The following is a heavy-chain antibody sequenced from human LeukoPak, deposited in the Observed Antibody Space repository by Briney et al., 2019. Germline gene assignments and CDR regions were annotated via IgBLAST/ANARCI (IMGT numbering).Heavy chain of an antibody. Sequence: PSETLSLTCTVSGGSISSSTYYWGWIRQPPGKGLEWIGYIYHSGSTYYNPSLKSRVTISVDRSKNQFSLKLSSVTAADTAVYYCARALYYYDSSGYYGDAFDIWGQGTMVTVSS. J-gene: IGHJ3*02. CDR1: GGSISSSTYY. CDR2: IYHSGST. CDR3: ARALYYYDSSGYYGDAFDI. V-gene: IGHV4-39*07. D-gene: IGHD3-22*01.